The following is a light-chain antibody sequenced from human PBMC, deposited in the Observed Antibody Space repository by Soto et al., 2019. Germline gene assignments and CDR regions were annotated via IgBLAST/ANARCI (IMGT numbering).Light chain of an antibody. V-gene: IGKV1-16*01. CDR1: QSISTY. J-gene: IGKJ1*01. CDR3: QQYKSWPEP. CDR2: DAS. Sequence: DIQMTQCPSSLSASVGDRVSIPCGASQSISTYVNGYQQKPGKAPNPLIDDASSLKSGVPARFSVSGSGTEFTLTISSLQSEDFAVYYCQQYKSWPEPFGQGTKVDIK.